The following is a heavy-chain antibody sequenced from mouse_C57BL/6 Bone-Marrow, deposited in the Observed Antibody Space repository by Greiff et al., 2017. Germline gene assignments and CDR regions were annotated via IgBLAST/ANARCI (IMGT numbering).Heavy chain of an antibody. CDR2: IYPGSGST. V-gene: IGHV1-55*01. J-gene: IGHJ1*03. Sequence: QVQLQQPGAELVKPGASVKMSCKASGYTFTSYWITWVKQRPGQGLEWIGDIYPGSGSTTYNEKFNSKATLTVDTSSSTAYMQLSSLTSEDSAVYYCARPYYSNYWYFDVWGTGTTVTVSS. D-gene: IGHD2-5*01. CDR3: ARPYYSNYWYFDV. CDR1: GYTFTSYW.